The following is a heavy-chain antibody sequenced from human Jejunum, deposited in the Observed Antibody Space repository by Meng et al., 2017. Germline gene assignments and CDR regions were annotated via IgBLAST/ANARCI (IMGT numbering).Heavy chain of an antibody. CDR1: GFKFHYYW. CDR3: ARDSLNWASELGAFDR. CDR2: IKHDGSEK. D-gene: IGHD1-26*01. J-gene: IGHJ3*02. V-gene: IGHV3-7*01. Sequence: GESLKISCSASGFKFHYYWMTWVRQSPGRGLEWVANIKHDGSEKSYVDSVKGRFTISRDNAQNSLFLQLNNLRVDDTAIYYCARDSLNWASELGAFDRWGHGTRVTVSS.